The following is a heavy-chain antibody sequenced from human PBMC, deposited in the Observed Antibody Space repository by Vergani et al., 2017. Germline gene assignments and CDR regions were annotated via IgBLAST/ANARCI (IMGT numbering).Heavy chain of an antibody. Sequence: QVQLVPSGAEVKKPGASVKVSCKASGYIFTSYYMHWVRQAPGQGLEWMGIINPSGGSTSYAQKFQGRVTMTGDTSTSTVYMELSSLRSEDTAVYYCARNVDYVWGSYRTGWFDPWGQGTLVTVSS. CDR2: INPSGGST. CDR1: GYIFTSYY. CDR3: ARNVDYVWGSYRTGWFDP. V-gene: IGHV1-46*03. J-gene: IGHJ5*02. D-gene: IGHD3-16*02.